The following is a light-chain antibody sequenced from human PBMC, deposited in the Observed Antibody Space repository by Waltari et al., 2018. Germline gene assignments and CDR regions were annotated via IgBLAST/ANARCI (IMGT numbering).Light chain of an antibody. Sequence: DIVLTQSPDTLSFSPGETATLTCRASQTISSTYLAWYQQKPGQAPRLLIHSASRRATSIPDRFSGSGSGTDFTLTVSRLEPDDFAVYYCQLYGSSPLFTFGPGTKVEIK. CDR1: QTISSTY. CDR2: SAS. J-gene: IGKJ3*01. CDR3: QLYGSSPLFT. V-gene: IGKV3-20*01.